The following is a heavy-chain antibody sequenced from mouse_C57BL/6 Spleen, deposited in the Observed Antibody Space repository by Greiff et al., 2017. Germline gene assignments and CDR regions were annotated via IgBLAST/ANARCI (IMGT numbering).Heavy chain of an antibody. J-gene: IGHJ2*01. D-gene: IGHD2-4*01. V-gene: IGHV2-2*01. CDR2: IWSGGST. CDR3: ARNSGLRRFFDY. CDR1: GFSFTSSG. Sequence: QVQLKESGPGLVQPSQSLSITCTVSGFSFTSSGVHWVRQSPGQGLEWLGVIWSGGSTDYNAAFISRLSTSKDNSKCHVFFKMNSLQADDTAIYYCARNSGLRRFFDYWGQGTTLTVSS.